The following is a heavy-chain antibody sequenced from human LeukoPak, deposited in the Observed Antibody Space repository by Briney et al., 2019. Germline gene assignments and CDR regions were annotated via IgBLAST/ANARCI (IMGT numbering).Heavy chain of an antibody. Sequence: GGSLRLSCAASGFTFSTYSMNWVRQAPGKGLECVSSISSSSSYIHYADSVKGRFTISRDNAKNSLYLQINSLRAEDTAVYYCARDWNPTNYWGQGTLVTVSS. CDR2: ISSSSSYI. J-gene: IGHJ4*02. CDR3: ARDWNPTNY. CDR1: GFTFSTYS. D-gene: IGHD1-1*01. V-gene: IGHV3-21*01.